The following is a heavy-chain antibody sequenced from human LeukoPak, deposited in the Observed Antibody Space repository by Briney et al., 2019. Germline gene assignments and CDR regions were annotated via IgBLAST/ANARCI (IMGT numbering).Heavy chain of an antibody. D-gene: IGHD5-24*01. Sequence: GGSLRLSCAASGFTFSSYSMNWVRQAPGKGLEWVSSISSSSSYIYYADSVKGRFTISRDNSKNTLYLQMNSLRAEDTAVYYCARKRWLQKRFDYWGQGTLVTVSS. CDR1: GFTFSSYS. CDR3: ARKRWLQKRFDY. V-gene: IGHV3-21*01. J-gene: IGHJ4*02. CDR2: ISSSSSYI.